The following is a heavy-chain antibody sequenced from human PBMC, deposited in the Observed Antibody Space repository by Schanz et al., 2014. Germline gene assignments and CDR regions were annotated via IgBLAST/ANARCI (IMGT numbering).Heavy chain of an antibody. CDR3: ARGGRGGYPGRAFDI. Sequence: QVQLVESGGGVVQPGRSLRLSCAASGFTFSSYAVHWVRQAPDKGLVWVAVTSSDGSLKYYADSVKGRFTISRDNSRDRVYLKMTTLRGEDPAVFSCARGGRGGYPGRAFDIGGQGKMVPASS. D-gene: IGHD5-12*01. CDR1: GFTFSSYA. CDR2: TSSDGSLK. J-gene: IGHJ3*02. V-gene: IGHV3-30*04.